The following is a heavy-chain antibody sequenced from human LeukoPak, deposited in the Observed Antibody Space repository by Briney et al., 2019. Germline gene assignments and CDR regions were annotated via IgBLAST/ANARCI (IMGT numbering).Heavy chain of an antibody. CDR3: ASPGITTFDY. CDR1: GGSISGSSFY. J-gene: IGHJ4*02. CDR2: IYYSGIT. Sequence: KPSETLSLTCTVSGGSISGSSFYWGWIRQPPGKGLEWIGNIYYSGITYYNPSLESRVTLSVDTSANQFSLHLNSVTAADTAVYYCASPGITTFDYWGQGMLVTVSS. D-gene: IGHD3-22*01. V-gene: IGHV4-39*01.